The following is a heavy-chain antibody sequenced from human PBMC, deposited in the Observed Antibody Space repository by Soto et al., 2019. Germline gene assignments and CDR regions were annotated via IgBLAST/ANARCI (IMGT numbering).Heavy chain of an antibody. J-gene: IGHJ4*02. CDR1: GYTFTNYY. CDR3: ARGDNDY. CDR2: IHPDGGHT. Sequence: QVQLVQSGAEVKKPGASVKVSCKASGYTFTNYYVQWVRQAPGQGLEWLGVIHPDGGHTTYSQKFQDRVTMTRDTFTSTVYIELSSLRSEDTAVYYCARGDNDYWGQGTLVTVSS. V-gene: IGHV1-46*01.